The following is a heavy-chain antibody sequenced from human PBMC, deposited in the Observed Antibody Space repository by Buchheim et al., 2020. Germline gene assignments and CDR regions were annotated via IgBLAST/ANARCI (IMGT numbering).Heavy chain of an antibody. CDR2: ISDSGFST. Sequence: EVQLLESGGGLVQPGGSLRLSCAASGFTFSSSAMNWVRQAPGKGLEWVSSISDSGFSTSFADPVKGRFTISRDNSKNTLYLQMNSRRAEDTAVYYCAEAIRASDYWGQGTL. J-gene: IGHJ4*02. V-gene: IGHV3-23*01. CDR1: GFTFSSSA. CDR3: AEAIRASDY. D-gene: IGHD3-10*01.